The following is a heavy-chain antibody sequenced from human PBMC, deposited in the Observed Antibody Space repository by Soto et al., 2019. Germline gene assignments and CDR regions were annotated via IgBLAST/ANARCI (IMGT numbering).Heavy chain of an antibody. CDR1: GFSLSTNGVG. CDR2: IYWDNDE. CDR3: AHRRVGYGDPDYYFEY. D-gene: IGHD4-17*01. Sequence: QITLKESGPTLVKSTQTLTLTCTFSGFSLSTNGVGVGWIRQPPGKALEWLALIYWDNDERYSPSLKSRLIITKDTSKNQVVLTMTNMDPLDTATYYCAHRRVGYGDPDYYFEYWGQGILVTVSS. J-gene: IGHJ4*02. V-gene: IGHV2-5*02.